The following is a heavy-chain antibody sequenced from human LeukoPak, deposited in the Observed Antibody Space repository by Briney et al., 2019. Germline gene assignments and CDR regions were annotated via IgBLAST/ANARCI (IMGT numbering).Heavy chain of an antibody. Sequence: GGSLRLSCAASGFTFSSYGMHWVRRAPGKGLEWVAFIRYDGSNKYYADSVKGRFTISRDNSKNTLYLQMNSLRAEDTAVHYCAKQSGGYRGPFDPWGQGTLVTVSS. V-gene: IGHV3-30*02. CDR2: IRYDGSNK. CDR1: GFTFSSYG. CDR3: AKQSGGYRGPFDP. D-gene: IGHD3-22*01. J-gene: IGHJ5*02.